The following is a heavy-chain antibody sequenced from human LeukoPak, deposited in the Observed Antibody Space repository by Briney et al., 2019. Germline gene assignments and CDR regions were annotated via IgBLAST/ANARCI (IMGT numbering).Heavy chain of an antibody. CDR2: INAGNGNM. D-gene: IGHD3-10*01. CDR1: GYTFTNYA. Sequence: ASVKVSCKASGYTFTNYAVHWVRQAPGQRLEWMGWINAGNGNMEYSQNFQDRVTITRDTSATTAYMELSSLRSEDTAVYYCARGSYFYGSGSFMGSDYWGQGTLVTVSS. V-gene: IGHV1-3*01. CDR3: ARGSYFYGSGSFMGSDY. J-gene: IGHJ4*02.